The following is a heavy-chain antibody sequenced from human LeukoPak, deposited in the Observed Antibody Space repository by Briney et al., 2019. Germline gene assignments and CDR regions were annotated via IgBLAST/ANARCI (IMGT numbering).Heavy chain of an antibody. Sequence: SETLSLTCTVSGGSISSSSYYWGWIRQPPGKGLEWIGSIYYSGSTYYNPSLKSRVTISVDTSKNQFSLKPSSVTAADTAVYYCNVLLWFGEFNWFDPWGQGTLVTVSS. V-gene: IGHV4-39*01. CDR2: IYYSGST. CDR1: GGSISSSSYY. D-gene: IGHD3-10*01. J-gene: IGHJ5*02. CDR3: NVLLWFGEFNWFDP.